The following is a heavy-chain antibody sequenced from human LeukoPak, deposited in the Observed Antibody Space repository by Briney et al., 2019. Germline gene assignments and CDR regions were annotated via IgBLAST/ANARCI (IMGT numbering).Heavy chain of an antibody. CDR1: GGYY. CDR3: ARGSRYFDYLTFDY. CDR2: INHSGST. D-gene: IGHD3-9*01. Sequence: SETLSLTCAVYGGYYWSWIRQPPGKGLEWIGEINHSGSTNYNPSLKSRVTISVDTSKNQFSLRLSSVTAADTALYYCARGSRYFDYLTFDYWGQGTLVTVSS. J-gene: IGHJ4*02. V-gene: IGHV4-34*01.